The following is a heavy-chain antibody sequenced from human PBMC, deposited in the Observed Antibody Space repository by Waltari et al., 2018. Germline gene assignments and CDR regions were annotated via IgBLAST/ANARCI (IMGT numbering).Heavy chain of an antibody. CDR1: GGSISSGSYY. CDR2: IYTSGST. V-gene: IGHV4-61*02. J-gene: IGHJ4*02. Sequence: QVQLQESGPGLVKPSQTLSLTCTVSGGSISSGSYYWSWIRQPAGKGLEWIGRIYTSGSTTDTPPLKSRVTISVDTSKNQFSLKLSSVTAADTAVYYCARDPVLNWDGGFDYWGQGTLVTVSS. CDR3: ARDPVLNWDGGFDY. D-gene: IGHD7-27*01.